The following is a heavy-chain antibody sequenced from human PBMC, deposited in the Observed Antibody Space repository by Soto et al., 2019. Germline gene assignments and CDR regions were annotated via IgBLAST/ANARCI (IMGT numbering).Heavy chain of an antibody. CDR2: ITSRGTSA. CDR1: GLTFSNYA. J-gene: IGHJ6*03. CDR3: ARGSGADSYHYMDV. D-gene: IGHD6-25*01. V-gene: IGHV3-23*01. Sequence: GGSLRLSCAASGLTFSNYAMTWVRQAPGKGLEWVSAITSRGTSAYNADSVKGRFTISRDNSKNTLYLQMNSLTAEDTAVYFCARGSGADSYHYMDVWGKGITVTVSS.